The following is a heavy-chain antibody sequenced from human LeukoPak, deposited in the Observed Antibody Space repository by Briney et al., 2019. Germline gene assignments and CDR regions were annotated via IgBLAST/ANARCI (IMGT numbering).Heavy chain of an antibody. D-gene: IGHD2-21*01. CDR3: ARAVTVVARGGLVFDY. J-gene: IGHJ4*02. Sequence: GRSLRLSCAAAGFTFSSYSMNWVRQAPGKGLEWVSYISRSSNTRYYADSVKGRFTISRDNAKNSLFLQMNSLRDEDTSVYYCARAVTVVARGGLVFDYWGQGTLVTVSS. CDR2: ISRSSNTR. CDR1: GFTFSSYS. V-gene: IGHV3-48*02.